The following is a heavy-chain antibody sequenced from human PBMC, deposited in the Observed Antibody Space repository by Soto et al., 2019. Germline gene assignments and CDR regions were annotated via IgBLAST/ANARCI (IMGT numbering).Heavy chain of an antibody. CDR3: ARCLRIQYARRGLHY. CDR1: GFTFSNYE. CDR2: ISYTGSTI. D-gene: IGHD2-8*01. V-gene: IGHV3-48*03. J-gene: IGHJ4*02. Sequence: GSLRLSCAASGFTFSNYEVNRVRKTPGKGLEWVSYISYTGSTIYYADSVRGRFTISRDNSKNSLYLQMNSLRAEDTAVYYCARCLRIQYARRGLHYWCQATLRTGS.